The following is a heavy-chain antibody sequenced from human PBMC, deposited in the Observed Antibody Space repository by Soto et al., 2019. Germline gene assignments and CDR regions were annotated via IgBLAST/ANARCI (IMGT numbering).Heavy chain of an antibody. V-gene: IGHV3-30*18. CDR2: ISYDGSNK. CDR1: GFTFSSYG. Sequence: PGGSLRLSCAASGFTFSSYGMHWVRQAPGKGLEWVAVISYDGSNKYYADSVKGRFTISRDNSKNTLYLQMNSLRAEDTAVYYCAKGSNGYSYGYLDYWGQGILVTVSS. J-gene: IGHJ4*02. D-gene: IGHD5-18*01. CDR3: AKGSNGYSYGYLDY.